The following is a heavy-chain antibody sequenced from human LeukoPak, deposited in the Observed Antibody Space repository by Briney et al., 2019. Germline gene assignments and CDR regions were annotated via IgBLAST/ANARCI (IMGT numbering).Heavy chain of an antibody. CDR2: IRFDGTKK. Sequence: PGGSLRLSCAASGFTFSGYGMHWVRQAPGKGLEWVAFIRFDGTKKEYADSVKGRFTISRDTSNNTLYLQMNNLRPDDTAMFYCAKDLSYDSSGYGYFFDYWGQGTLVTVSS. D-gene: IGHD3-22*01. J-gene: IGHJ4*02. CDR3: AKDLSYDSSGYGYFFDY. V-gene: IGHV3-30*02. CDR1: GFTFSGYG.